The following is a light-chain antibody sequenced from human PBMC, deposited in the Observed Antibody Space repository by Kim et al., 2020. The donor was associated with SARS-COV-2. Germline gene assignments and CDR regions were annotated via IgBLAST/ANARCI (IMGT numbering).Light chain of an antibody. V-gene: IGLV2-14*04. CDR3: SSYTSSSTYVV. CDR2: DVS. Sequence: QSITISWTATSSDVGGYNYVSSYQQHPGKAPKLMIYDVSKRPSGVSNRFSGSKSGNTASLTISGLQAEDEADYYCSSYTSSSTYVVFGGGTQLTVL. CDR1: SSDVGGYNY. J-gene: IGLJ2*01.